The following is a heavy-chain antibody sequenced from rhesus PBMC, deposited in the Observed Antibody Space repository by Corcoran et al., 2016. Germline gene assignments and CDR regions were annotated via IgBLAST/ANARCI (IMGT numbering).Heavy chain of an antibody. CDR1: GVSLSRSTW. CDR3: VRHPLIY. J-gene: IGHJ4*01. CDR2: ITGTSGST. Sequence: QVQLQESGPGLATPSETLSLTCAVSGVSLSRSTWSRWLLQPPGNGLMWIAYITGTSGSTYYNPSLKSRVTISTDPSKNQFSLKLSSVTAADTAVYYCVRHPLIYWGQGVLVTVSS. V-gene: IGHV4-65*01.